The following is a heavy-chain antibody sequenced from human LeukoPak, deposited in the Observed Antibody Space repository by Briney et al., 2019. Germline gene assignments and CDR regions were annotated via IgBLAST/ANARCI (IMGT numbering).Heavy chain of an antibody. CDR2: INHSGST. CDR1: GGSFSGYY. J-gene: IGHJ4*02. D-gene: IGHD3-10*01. Sequence: PSETLSLTCAVYGGSFSGYYWSWIRQPPGKGLEWIGEINHSGSTNYNPSLKSRVTISVDTSKNQFSLKLSSVTAADTAVYYCARHDGSGSIFDYWGQGTLVTVSS. CDR3: ARHDGSGSIFDY. V-gene: IGHV4-34*01.